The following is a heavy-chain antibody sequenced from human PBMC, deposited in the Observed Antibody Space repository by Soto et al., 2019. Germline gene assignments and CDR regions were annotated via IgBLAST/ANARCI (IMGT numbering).Heavy chain of an antibody. CDR2: IYYSGST. J-gene: IGHJ4*02. V-gene: IGHV4-31*03. D-gene: IGHD4-17*01. CDR1: GGSISTGGCY. CDR3: ARVLSVTLFDN. Sequence: QVQLQESGPGLLKPSQTLSLTCTVSGGSISTGGCYWTWIRQPPGKGLEWIGYIYYSGSTYYNPTLKSRVTISVDTSKNQFSLKLSSVAAADTAVYYCARVLSVTLFDNWGQGTLVTVSS.